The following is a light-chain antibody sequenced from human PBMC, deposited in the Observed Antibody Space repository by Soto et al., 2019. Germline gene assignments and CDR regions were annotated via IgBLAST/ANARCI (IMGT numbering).Light chain of an antibody. CDR3: QQSYSTPRLFT. CDR2: AAS. J-gene: IGKJ2*01. Sequence: DIQMTQSASSLSASVGDRVTITCRASQSISRYLNWYQQKPGKAPKLLIYAASSLQSGVPSRFSGSGSGTDFTLTISSLQPEDYATYYCQQSYSTPRLFTFGQGTNLEI. V-gene: IGKV1-39*01. CDR1: QSISRY.